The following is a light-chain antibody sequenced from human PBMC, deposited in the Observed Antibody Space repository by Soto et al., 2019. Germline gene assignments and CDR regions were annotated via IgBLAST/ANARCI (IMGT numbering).Light chain of an antibody. V-gene: IGKV3-15*01. CDR3: QQYNNWPPIT. J-gene: IGKJ5*01. CDR2: GAS. CDR1: QSVSNN. Sequence: EIVLTPSPGTLSLSPGERAALSCRASQSVSNNYLAWCQQKPGQAPRLLIYGASTRATGIPARFSGSGSGTEFTLTISSLQSEDFAVYYCQQYNNWPPITFGQGTRLEIK.